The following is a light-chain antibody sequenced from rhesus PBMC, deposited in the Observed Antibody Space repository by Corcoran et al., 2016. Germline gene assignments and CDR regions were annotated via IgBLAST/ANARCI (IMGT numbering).Light chain of an antibody. CDR1: QSVGSN. Sequence: ETVVTQSPATLSLSPGERATLSCRASQSVGSNLAWYQQKPGQAPKLLIYDAFSRATGIPDRFSGSGSGTEFTLTISSLEPEDVGVYYCQQYNNGKTFGQGTKVEIK. CDR3: QQYNNGKT. V-gene: IGKV3-42*02. J-gene: IGKJ1*01. CDR2: DAF.